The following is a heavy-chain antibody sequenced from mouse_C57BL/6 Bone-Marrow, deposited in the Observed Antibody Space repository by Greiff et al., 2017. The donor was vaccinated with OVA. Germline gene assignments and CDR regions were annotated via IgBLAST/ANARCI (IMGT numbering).Heavy chain of an antibody. CDR1: GYSFTGYY. D-gene: IGHD2-3*01. V-gene: IGHV1-42*01. CDR3: ARSGWLLRGDYFDY. J-gene: IGHJ2*01. CDR2: INPSTGGT. Sequence: VQLQQSGPELVKPGASVKISCKASGYSFTGYYMNWVKQSPEKSLEWIGEINPSTGGTTYNQKFKAKATLTVDKSSSTAYMQLKSLTSGDAAVHYCARSGWLLRGDYFDYWGQGTTLTVSS.